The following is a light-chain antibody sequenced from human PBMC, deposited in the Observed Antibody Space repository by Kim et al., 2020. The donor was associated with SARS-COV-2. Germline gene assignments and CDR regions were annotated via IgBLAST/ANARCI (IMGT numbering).Light chain of an antibody. CDR2: AAS. Sequence: ASTGDTVTIPCGASQGISSYLAWYQPKPGQAPKLLIYAASTLQSGVPSRFSGSGSGTDFTLTISCLQSEDFATYYCQQYYSYPCTFGQGTQVDI. CDR1: QGISSY. CDR3: QQYYSYPCT. V-gene: IGKV1-8*01. J-gene: IGKJ1*01.